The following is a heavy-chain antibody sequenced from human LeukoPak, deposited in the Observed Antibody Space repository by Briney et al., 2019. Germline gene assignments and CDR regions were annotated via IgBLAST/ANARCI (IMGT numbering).Heavy chain of an antibody. J-gene: IGHJ4*02. CDR1: GFTFSDYW. V-gene: IGHV3-74*03. CDR3: ATSPVISRD. D-gene: IGHD2-21*01. Sequence: PGGSLRLSCAASGFTFSDYWMHWVRQAPGEGLEWVARIYSDVRRIKYADSVKGRFTISRDNAKNTLYLQMNALRVEDTAVYYCATSPVISRDWGQGTLVTVSS. CDR2: IYSDVRRI.